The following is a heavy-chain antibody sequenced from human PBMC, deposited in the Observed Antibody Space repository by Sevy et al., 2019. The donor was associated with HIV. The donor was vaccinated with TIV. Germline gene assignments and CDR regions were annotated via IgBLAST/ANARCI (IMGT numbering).Heavy chain of an antibody. CDR3: ARASSGSDYYYMDV. J-gene: IGHJ6*03. CDR1: GFTFSDYY. D-gene: IGHD3-10*01. V-gene: IGHV3-11*04. CDR2: ISSSGSTI. Sequence: GGSLRLSCAASGFTFSDYYMSWIRQAPGKGLEWVSYISSSGSTIYYADSVKGRFTISRDKAKNSLYLQMNSLRAEDTAVYYCARASSGSDYYYMDVWGKGTTVTVSS.